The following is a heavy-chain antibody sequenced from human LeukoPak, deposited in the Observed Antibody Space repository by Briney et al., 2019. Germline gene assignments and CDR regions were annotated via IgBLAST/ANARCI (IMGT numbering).Heavy chain of an antibody. CDR2: IRSKAYGGTT. V-gene: IGHV3-49*03. CDR1: GFTFSDYY. D-gene: IGHD3-10*01. CDR3: TRSPFGRYYFDY. Sequence: PGGSLRLSCAASGFTFSDYYMSWIRQAPGKGLEWVGFIRSKAYGGTTEYAASVKGRFTISRDDSKSIAYLQMNSLKTEDTAVYYCTRSPFGRYYFDYWGQGTLVTVSS. J-gene: IGHJ4*02.